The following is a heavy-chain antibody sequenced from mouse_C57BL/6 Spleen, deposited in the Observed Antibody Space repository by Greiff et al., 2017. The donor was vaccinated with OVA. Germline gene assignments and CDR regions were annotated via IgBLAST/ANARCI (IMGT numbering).Heavy chain of an antibody. J-gene: IGHJ4*01. CDR1: GYTFTDYN. V-gene: IGHV1-22*01. CDR3: ARASYDYYAMDY. Sequence: EVKLQESGPELVKPGASVKMSCKASGYTFTDYNMHWVKQSHGKSLEWIGYINPNNGGTSYNQKFKGKATLTVNKSSSTAYMELRSLTSEDSAVYYCARASYDYYAMDYWGQGTSVTVSS. D-gene: IGHD2-10*01. CDR2: INPNNGGT.